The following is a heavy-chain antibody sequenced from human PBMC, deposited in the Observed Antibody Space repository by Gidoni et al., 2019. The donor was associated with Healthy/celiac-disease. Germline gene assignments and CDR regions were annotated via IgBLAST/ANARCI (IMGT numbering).Heavy chain of an antibody. CDR3: ARVADTALDY. D-gene: IGHD5-18*01. CDR1: GFTLSSYW. Sequence: EVQLVESGGGLVQPGGSLRHAWAAAGFTLSSYWMSWVRQAPGKGLEWVANIKQDGSENYYVDSVTGRFTISRDNAKNSLYLQMNSLRAEDTAVYYCARVADTALDYWGQGTLVTVSS. J-gene: IGHJ4*02. V-gene: IGHV3-7*03. CDR2: IKQDGSEN.